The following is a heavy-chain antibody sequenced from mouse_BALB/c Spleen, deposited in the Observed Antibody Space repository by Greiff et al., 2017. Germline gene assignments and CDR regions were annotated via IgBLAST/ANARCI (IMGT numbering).Heavy chain of an antibody. CDR2: IDPSDSET. CDR1: GYSFTSYW. CDR3: ARRGYDKYFDV. Sequence: QVQLKESGAELVRPGTSVKVSCKASGYSFTSYWMHWVKQRPGQGLEWIGMIDPSDSETRLNQKFKDKATLTVDKSSSTAYMQLSSPTSEDSAVYYCARRGYDKYFDVWGAGTTVTVSS. J-gene: IGHJ1*01. D-gene: IGHD2-14*01. V-gene: IGHV1-59*01.